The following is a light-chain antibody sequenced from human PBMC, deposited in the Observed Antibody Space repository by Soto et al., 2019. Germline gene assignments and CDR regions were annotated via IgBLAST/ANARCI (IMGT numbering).Light chain of an antibody. CDR3: QQYDDWLRLT. CDR1: QSVNIY. CDR2: GAS. J-gene: IGKJ4*01. V-gene: IGKV3D-15*01. Sequence: EIVMTQSPATLSVSPGERATLSCRASQSVNIYLAWYQQKPGQAPRLLIFGASSRATGITARFSGSGSGTEFNLTISSLQSEDFALYFCQQYDDWLRLTFGGGTKVDI.